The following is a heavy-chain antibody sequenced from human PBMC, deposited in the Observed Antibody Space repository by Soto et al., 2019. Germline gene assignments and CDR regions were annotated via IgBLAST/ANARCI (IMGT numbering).Heavy chain of an antibody. D-gene: IGHD3-22*01. V-gene: IGHV1-18*01. CDR3: ARDVSYYYGSSGSTPDNWFDP. Sequence: ASVKVSCKASGYTFTSYGISWVRQAPGQGLEWMGWISAYNGNTNYAQKLQGRVTMTTDTSTSTAYMELRSLRSDVTAVYYCARDVSYYYGSSGSTPDNWFDPWGQGTLVTVSS. J-gene: IGHJ5*02. CDR2: ISAYNGNT. CDR1: GYTFTSYG.